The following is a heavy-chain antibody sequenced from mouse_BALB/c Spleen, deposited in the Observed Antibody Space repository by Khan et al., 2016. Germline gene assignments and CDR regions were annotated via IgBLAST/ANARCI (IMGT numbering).Heavy chain of an antibody. CDR1: GDSITSGY. Sequence: QLQESGPSLVKPSQTLSLTCSVTGDSITSGYWNWIRKFPGNKLEYMGYISYSGGTYNNPSLKSRISITRDTSKNQYYLQLNSVTTEDTGTYYCVRYDGSSYVRGMDYWGQGLSVTVSS. D-gene: IGHD1-1*01. V-gene: IGHV3-8*02. CDR3: VRYDGSSYVRGMDY. J-gene: IGHJ4*01. CDR2: ISYSGGT.